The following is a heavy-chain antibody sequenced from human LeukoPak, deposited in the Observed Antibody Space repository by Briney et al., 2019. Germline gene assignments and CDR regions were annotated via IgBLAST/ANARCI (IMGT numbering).Heavy chain of an antibody. J-gene: IGHJ4*02. CDR1: GFNFGYAW. D-gene: IGHD3-10*01. Sequence: GGSLRLSCAASGFNFGYAWMTWVRQAPGKGLEWVGRIKNNVEGGATDYAAPVKGRSSISRDNSKSTVYLQLNSLRAEDTAVYYCAKGTVYYGSGSYGYWGQGTLVTVSS. CDR2: IKNNVEGGAT. V-gene: IGHV3-15*01. CDR3: AKGTVYYGSGSYGY.